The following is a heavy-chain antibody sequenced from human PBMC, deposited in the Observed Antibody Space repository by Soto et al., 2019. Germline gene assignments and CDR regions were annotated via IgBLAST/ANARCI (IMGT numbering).Heavy chain of an antibody. J-gene: IGHJ4*01. CDR3: ARVVKAGDYGDYGRYYFDY. CDR1: GYTFTTYG. CDR2: ISAYSGNT. Sequence: QVQLVQSGAEVKKPGASVKVSCKASGYTFTTYGITWVRQAPGLGLEWMGWISAYSGNTNYAQKLQGRLTVTTDTSTNTAYMDLRSLRSDDTAVYYCARVVKAGDYGDYGRYYFDYWGHGTLVTVSS. D-gene: IGHD4-17*01. V-gene: IGHV1-18*04.